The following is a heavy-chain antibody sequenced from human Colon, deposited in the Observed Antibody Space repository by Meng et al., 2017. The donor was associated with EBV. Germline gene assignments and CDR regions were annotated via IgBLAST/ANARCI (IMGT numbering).Heavy chain of an antibody. CDR1: GFTFSNFG. D-gene: IGHD6-19*01. CDR2: ITSSGDAT. Sequence: EVQVLESXXGLVQXGGSLRLSCAASGFTFSNFGMSWVRQAPGKGLEWVSTITSSGDATYYADSVKGRFTVSRDNSKNTLYLQMNSLRAEDTAVYYCAKRPAVPASYYFDYWGQGTLVTVSS. CDR3: AKRPAVPASYYFDY. J-gene: IGHJ4*02. V-gene: IGHV3-23*01.